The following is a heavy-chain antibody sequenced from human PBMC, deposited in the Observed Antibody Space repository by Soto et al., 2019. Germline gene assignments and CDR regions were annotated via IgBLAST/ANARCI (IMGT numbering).Heavy chain of an antibody. V-gene: IGHV6-1*01. CDR1: GDSVSSNSAA. CDR3: ARAEQYYVFWGGYSPAVGYYYSYRDV. Sequence: SQTLSLTCAISGDSVSSNSAAWNWIRQSPSRGLEWLGRTYYRSKWYNDYAVSVKSRITINPDTSKNQFSLQLNSVTPEDTAVYYCARAEQYYVFWGGYSPAVGYYYSYRDVWGKGTRVTVPS. CDR2: TYYRSKWYN. J-gene: IGHJ6*03. D-gene: IGHD3-3*01.